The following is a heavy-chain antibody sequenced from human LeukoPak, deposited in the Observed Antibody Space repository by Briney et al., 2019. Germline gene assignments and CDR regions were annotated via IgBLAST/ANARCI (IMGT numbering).Heavy chain of an antibody. J-gene: IGHJ5*02. CDR2: IYYSGNS. D-gene: IGHD2-8*01. CDR1: GCSISTYY. V-gene: IGHV4-59*01. CDR3: AVLGTFGNCYLSLFDP. Sequence: PSETLSLTCTVSGCSISTYYWRWIRQPPGKGLEWIGYIYYSGNSNYNPSLKSRVTISVDTSKNQFSLKLSSVNAAETAVYYCAVLGTFGNCYLSLFDPWGQGTLVTVSS.